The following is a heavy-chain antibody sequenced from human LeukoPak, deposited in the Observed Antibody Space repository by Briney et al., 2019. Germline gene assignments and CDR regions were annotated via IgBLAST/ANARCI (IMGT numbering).Heavy chain of an antibody. J-gene: IGHJ4*02. CDR2: TSYDGSNK. CDR3: ARDYGDGDYYFDY. V-gene: IGHV3-30*04. D-gene: IGHD4-17*01. CDR1: GFTFSSYA. Sequence: GGSLRLSCAASGFTFSSYAMHWVRQAPGKGLEWVAVTSYDGSNKYYADSVKGRFTISRDNSKNTLYLQMNSLRAEDTAVYYCARDYGDGDYYFDYWGQGTLVTVSS.